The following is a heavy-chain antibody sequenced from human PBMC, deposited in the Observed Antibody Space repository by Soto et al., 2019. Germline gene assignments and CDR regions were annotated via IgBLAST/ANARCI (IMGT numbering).Heavy chain of an antibody. Sequence: GASVKVSCKASGFTFTSSAMQWVRQARGQRLEWIGWIVVGSGNTNYAQKFQERVTITRDMSTSTAYMELSSLRSEDTAVYYCAADRDNVVVVEEDAYDIWGQGTMVTVSS. D-gene: IGHD2-15*01. CDR2: IVVGSGNT. CDR3: AADRDNVVVVEEDAYDI. V-gene: IGHV1-58*02. J-gene: IGHJ3*02. CDR1: GFTFTSSA.